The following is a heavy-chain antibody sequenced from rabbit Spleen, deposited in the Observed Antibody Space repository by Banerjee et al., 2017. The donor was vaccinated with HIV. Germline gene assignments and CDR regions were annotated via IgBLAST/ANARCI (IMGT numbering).Heavy chain of an antibody. CDR1: GFSFSNKAV. CDR3: LRRGSDTSYDL. D-gene: IGHD8-1*01. Sequence: EQLVESGGGLVKPEGSLKLSCTASGFSFSNKAVMCWVRQAPGKGLEWIACIAAGSSGSTHYAIWAKGRFTISKTSSTTVTLQMTSLTAADTATHFCLRRGSDTSYDLWGPGTLVTVS. CDR2: IAAGSSGST. V-gene: IGHV1S45*01. J-gene: IGHJ4*01.